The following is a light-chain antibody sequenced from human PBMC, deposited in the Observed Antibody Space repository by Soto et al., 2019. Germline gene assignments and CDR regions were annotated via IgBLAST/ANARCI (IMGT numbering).Light chain of an antibody. Sequence: EIVMTQSPATLSVSPGERVTLSCRASQSVSNDLAWYQQKPGQAPVLLIYGASTRATGIPARFSGSGSGTEFTLTINSLQSEDFAVYYCQQYNKWPRTFGQGTKVEIK. CDR1: QSVSND. CDR3: QQYNKWPRT. J-gene: IGKJ1*01. V-gene: IGKV3-15*01. CDR2: GAS.